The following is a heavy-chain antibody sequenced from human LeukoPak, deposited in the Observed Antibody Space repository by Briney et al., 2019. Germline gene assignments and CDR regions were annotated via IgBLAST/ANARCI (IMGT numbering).Heavy chain of an antibody. CDR3: AKVDLDDGANARYFDY. J-gene: IGHJ4*02. D-gene: IGHD4/OR15-4a*01. V-gene: IGHV5-51*01. Sequence: GESLKISCEGSGYSFPSYWNGLVRQVPGKGLEWMGIIYPGDSDTRYSTSFRGQVTISADKSIRTVYLQWRSLRASDTAMYFCAKVDLDDGANARYFDYWGQGTLVTVSS. CDR2: IYPGDSDT. CDR1: GYSFPSYW.